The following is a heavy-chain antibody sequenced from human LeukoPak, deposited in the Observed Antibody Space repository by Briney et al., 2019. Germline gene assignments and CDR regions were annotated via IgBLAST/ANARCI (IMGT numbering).Heavy chain of an antibody. CDR1: GFTFSSYG. J-gene: IGHJ3*02. CDR3: AKDDLEGSGYYGYAFDI. V-gene: IGHV3-23*01. Sequence: GGSLRLSCAASGFTFSSYGMSWVRQAPGKGLEWVSAISGSGGSTYYADSVKGRFTISRDNSKNTLYLQMNSLRAEDTAVYYCAKDDLEGSGYYGYAFDIWGQGTMVTVSS. CDR2: ISGSGGST. D-gene: IGHD3-22*01.